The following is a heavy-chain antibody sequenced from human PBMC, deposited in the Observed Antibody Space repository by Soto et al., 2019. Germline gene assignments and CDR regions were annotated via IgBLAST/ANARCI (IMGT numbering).Heavy chain of an antibody. D-gene: IGHD3-10*01. CDR3: AKNYFMDV. J-gene: IGHJ6*03. CDR1: GFIFTNYA. Sequence: EVQLLESGGGLVQPGWSLRLSCAASGFIFTNYAMSWVRQAPGKGLEWVSSISRTGDAHYADSVRGRFTISRDDSKNTLYLQLNSLRAEDTAVYNCAKNYFMDVWGKGTTVTVSS. V-gene: IGHV3-23*01. CDR2: ISRTGDA.